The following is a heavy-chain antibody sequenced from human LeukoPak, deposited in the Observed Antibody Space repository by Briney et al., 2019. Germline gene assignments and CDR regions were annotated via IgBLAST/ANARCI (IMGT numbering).Heavy chain of an antibody. V-gene: IGHV3-48*03. Sequence: GGSLRLSCAASGFTFSSYEMNWVRQAPGKGLEWVSYISSSGSTIYYAASVKGRFTISRDNAKNSLYLQMNSLRAEDTAVYYCAELGITMIGGVWGKGTTVTISS. CDR3: AELGITMIGGV. CDR1: GFTFSSYE. D-gene: IGHD3-10*02. CDR2: ISSSGSTI. J-gene: IGHJ6*04.